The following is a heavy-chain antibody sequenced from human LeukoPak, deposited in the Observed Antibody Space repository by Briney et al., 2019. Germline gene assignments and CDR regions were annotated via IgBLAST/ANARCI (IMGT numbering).Heavy chain of an antibody. J-gene: IGHJ4*02. CDR3: ARVPGERWLQFYDY. V-gene: IGHV1-2*02. CDR1: GYTFTGYY. CDR2: INPNSGGT. Sequence: ASVKVSCKASGYTFTGYYMHWVRQAPGQGLEWMGWINPNSGGTNYAQKFQGRVTMTRDTSISTAYMELSRLRSDDTAVYYCARVPGERWLQFYDYWGQGTLVTVSS. D-gene: IGHD5-24*01.